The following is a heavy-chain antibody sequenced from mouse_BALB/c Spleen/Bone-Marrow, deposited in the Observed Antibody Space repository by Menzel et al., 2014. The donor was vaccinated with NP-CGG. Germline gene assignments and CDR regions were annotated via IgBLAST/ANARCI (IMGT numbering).Heavy chain of an antibody. J-gene: IGHJ4*01. Sequence: VQLVESAPALVAPSQSLSITCTVSGFSLTSYGVHWVRQPPGKGLEWLVVILSDGSTPYISALKSRLSISKDNSKSQVFIKMNSLQTDDTAMYDCARHRYGAMDYWGQGTSVTVSS. CDR3: ARHRYGAMDY. CDR2: ILSDGST. CDR1: GFSLTSYG. D-gene: IGHD2-14*01. V-gene: IGHV2-6-2*01.